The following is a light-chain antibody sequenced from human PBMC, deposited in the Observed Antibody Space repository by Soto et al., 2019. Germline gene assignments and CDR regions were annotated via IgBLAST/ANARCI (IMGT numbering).Light chain of an antibody. CDR3: SSYTSSSTVV. CDR1: SSDVGGYHY. Sequence: QSALTQPASVSGSPGQSITISCTGTSSDVGGYHYVSWYQQHPGKAPKLMIYEVSNRSSGVSNRFSGSKSGNTASLTISGLQAEDEADYYCSSYTSSSTVVFGGGTKLTVL. V-gene: IGLV2-14*01. CDR2: EVS. J-gene: IGLJ2*01.